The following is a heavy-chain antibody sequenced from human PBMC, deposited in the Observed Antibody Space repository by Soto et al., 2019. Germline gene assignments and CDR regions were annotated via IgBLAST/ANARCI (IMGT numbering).Heavy chain of an antibody. V-gene: IGHV1-69*06. D-gene: IGHD5-18*01. CDR1: GGTFSSYA. CDR2: IIPIFGTA. CDR3: ARSRIQLWSPTTPDYYYYGMDV. Sequence: SGKVSCKASGGTFSSYAISWVRQAPGQGLEWMGGIIPIFGTANYAQKFQGRVTITADKSTSTAYMELSSLRSEDTAVYYCARSRIQLWSPTTPDYYYYGMDVWGQGTTVTV. J-gene: IGHJ6*02.